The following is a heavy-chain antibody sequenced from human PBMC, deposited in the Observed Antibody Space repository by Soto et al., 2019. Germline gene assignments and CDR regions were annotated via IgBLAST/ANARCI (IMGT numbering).Heavy chain of an antibody. CDR2: IDWDDDK. CDR1: GFSLSTSGMC. J-gene: IGHJ4*02. CDR3: ARIQVIAAAGTGFEY. D-gene: IGHD6-13*01. Sequence: SGPTLVNPTQTLTLTCTFPGFSLSTSGMCVSWIRQPPGKALEWLARIDWDDDKYYSTSLKTRLTISKDTSKNQVVLTMTNMDPVDTATYYCARIQVIAAAGTGFEYWGQGTLVTVSS. V-gene: IGHV2-70*11.